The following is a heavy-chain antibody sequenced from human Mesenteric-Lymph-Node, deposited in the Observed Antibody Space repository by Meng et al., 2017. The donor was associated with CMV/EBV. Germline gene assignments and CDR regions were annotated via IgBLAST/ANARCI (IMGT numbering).Heavy chain of an antibody. CDR2: ISGSGGST. CDR1: GFTFSSYA. D-gene: IGHD4-23*01. Sequence: GESLKISCAASGFTFSSYAMSWVRQAPGKGLEWVSAISGSGGSTYYADSVKGRFTISRDNSKNTLYLQMNSLRAEDTAVYYCAKDFSSGWVVTEIDYWGQGTLVTVSS. J-gene: IGHJ4*02. CDR3: AKDFSSGWVVTEIDY. V-gene: IGHV3-23*01.